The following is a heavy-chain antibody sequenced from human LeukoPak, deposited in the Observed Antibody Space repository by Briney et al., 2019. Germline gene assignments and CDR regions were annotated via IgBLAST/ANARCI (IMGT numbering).Heavy chain of an antibody. V-gene: IGHV3-23*01. Sequence: GGSLRLSCAASGFTFSSYAMSWVRQAPGKGLEWVSAISGSGGSTYYADSVKGRFTISRDNSKNTLYLQMNSLRAEDTAVYYCARTVRYFDWLFHFDYWGQGTLVTVSS. D-gene: IGHD3-9*01. CDR1: GFTFSSYA. CDR2: ISGSGGST. CDR3: ARTVRYFDWLFHFDY. J-gene: IGHJ4*02.